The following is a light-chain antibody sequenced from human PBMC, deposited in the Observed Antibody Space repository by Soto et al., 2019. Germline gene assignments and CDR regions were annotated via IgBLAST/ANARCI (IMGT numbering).Light chain of an antibody. CDR3: QQYGSSPWT. J-gene: IGKJ1*01. V-gene: IGKV3-20*01. CDR1: QSVSSSY. Sequence: EIVMTQSPGTLSLSPGERATLSCRASQSVSSSYLAWYQQKPGQAPRPLIYGASSRAIGIPDRFSGSGSGTDFTLTISRLEPEDFAVYYCQQYGSSPWTFVQGTKVEIK. CDR2: GAS.